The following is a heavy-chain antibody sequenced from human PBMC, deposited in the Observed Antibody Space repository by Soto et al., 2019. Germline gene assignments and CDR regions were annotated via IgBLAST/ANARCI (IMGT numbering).Heavy chain of an antibody. Sequence: EIQLVESGGGLIQAGGSLRLSCAASGFIGRDNFMIWVRQAPGKGLEWVSALYRGGVAYYADAVKGRFIISRDNPENTLYLQLTILRADASAIYYCARALVEVTAHPRLDAFDLWGQGTVVTVS. CDR3: ARALVEVTAHPRLDAFDL. V-gene: IGHV3-53*01. CDR1: GFIGRDNF. D-gene: IGHD2-21*02. CDR2: LYRGGVA. J-gene: IGHJ3*01.